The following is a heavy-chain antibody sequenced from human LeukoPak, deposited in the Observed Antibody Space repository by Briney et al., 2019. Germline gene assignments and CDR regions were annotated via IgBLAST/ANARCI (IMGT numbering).Heavy chain of an antibody. CDR3: ATLDYYGSGRLSYHNYAMDV. D-gene: IGHD3-10*01. CDR2: MNPNSGNT. CDR1: GYTFTSYD. V-gene: IGHV1-8*01. Sequence: ASVKVSCKASGYTFTSYDINWVRQATGQGLEWMGWMNPNSGNTGYAQHFQGRVTMTRNTSTSTAYMELSSLRSEDTAMYYCATLDYYGSGRLSYHNYAMDVWGQGTTVTVSS. J-gene: IGHJ6*02.